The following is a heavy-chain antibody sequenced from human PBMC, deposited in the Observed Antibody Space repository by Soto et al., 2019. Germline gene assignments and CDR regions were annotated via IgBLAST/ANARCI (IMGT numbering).Heavy chain of an antibody. D-gene: IGHD2-8*01. CDR3: ATQPPRISMLSFDY. V-gene: IGHV3-23*01. Sequence: PGGSLRLSCAASGFTFSSYAMSWVRQAPGKGLEWVSASSGSGGSTYYADSVKGRFTISRDNSKNTLYLQMNSLRAEDTAVCYCATQPPRISMLSFDYWGQGTLVTVSS. J-gene: IGHJ4*02. CDR1: GFTFSSYA. CDR2: SSGSGGST.